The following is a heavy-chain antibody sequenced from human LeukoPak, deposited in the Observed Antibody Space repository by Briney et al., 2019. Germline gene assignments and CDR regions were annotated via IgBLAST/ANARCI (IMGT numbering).Heavy chain of an antibody. CDR3: ARDTDVDTGYYYGMDV. CDR1: GYTFTGYY. CDR2: INPNSGGT. Sequence: GASVKVSCKASGYTFTGYYMHWVRQAPGQGLEWMGWINPNSGGTNYAQKFQGRVTMTRDTSISTAYMELSRLRSDDTAVYYCARDTDVDTGYYYGMDVWGQGTTVTVSS. V-gene: IGHV1-2*02. D-gene: IGHD5-18*01. J-gene: IGHJ6*02.